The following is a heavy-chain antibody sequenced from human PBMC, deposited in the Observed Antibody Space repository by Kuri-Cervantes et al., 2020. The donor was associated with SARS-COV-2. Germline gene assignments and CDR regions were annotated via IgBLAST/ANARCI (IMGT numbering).Heavy chain of an antibody. CDR2: ISGSGGST. Sequence: GESLKISCAASGFTFSSYAMSWVRQAPGKGMEWVSAISGSGGSTYYADSVKGRFTISRDNSQNTLYLHMKSLRSEDTAMYYCAKDRVGVQDFWGLGTLVTVSS. CDR3: AKDRVGVQDF. CDR1: GFTFSSYA. D-gene: IGHD2-21*01. J-gene: IGHJ4*02. V-gene: IGHV3-23*01.